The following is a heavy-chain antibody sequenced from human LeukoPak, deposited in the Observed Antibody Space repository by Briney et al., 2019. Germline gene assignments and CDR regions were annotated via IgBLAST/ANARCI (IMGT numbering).Heavy chain of an antibody. D-gene: IGHD1-1*01. CDR2: ISGDGSRK. Sequence: GGSPRLSCAASGFTFSTYAMSWVRQAPGKGLEWVSTISGDGSRKYYGESVKGRFSISRDESKNTLYLQMSSLRAEDTAVYYCAKEGSDWNVDYWGQGTLVTVSS. J-gene: IGHJ4*02. V-gene: IGHV3-23*01. CDR3: AKEGSDWNVDY. CDR1: GFTFSTYA.